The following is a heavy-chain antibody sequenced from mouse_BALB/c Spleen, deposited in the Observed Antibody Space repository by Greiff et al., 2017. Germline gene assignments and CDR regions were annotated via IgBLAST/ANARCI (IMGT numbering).Heavy chain of an antibody. D-gene: IGHD3-1*01. V-gene: IGHV5-9-4*01. Sequence: EVMLVESGGGLVKPGGSLKLSCAASGFTFSSYAMSWVRQSPEKRLEWVAEISSGGSYTYYPDTVTGRFTISSDNAKNTLYLEMSSLRSEDTAMYYCAREDPGYSAMDYWGQGTSVTVSS. J-gene: IGHJ4*01. CDR1: GFTFSSYA. CDR2: ISSGGSYT. CDR3: AREDPGYSAMDY.